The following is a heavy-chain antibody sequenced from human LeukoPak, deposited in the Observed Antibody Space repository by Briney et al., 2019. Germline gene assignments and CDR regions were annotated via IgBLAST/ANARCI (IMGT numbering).Heavy chain of an antibody. CDR3: ARDSGNYIDY. J-gene: IGHJ4*01. CDR1: GFTFSHFS. D-gene: IGHD2/OR15-2a*01. V-gene: IGHV3-48*02. Sequence: GGSLRLSCLTSGFTFSHFSMNWVRLAPGKGLQWVSFISGSSKTIYYGDSVKGRFTISRDNAKSSLYLQMNGLRDEDAALYFCARDSGNYIDYWGQGTQVVVSS. CDR2: ISGSSKTI.